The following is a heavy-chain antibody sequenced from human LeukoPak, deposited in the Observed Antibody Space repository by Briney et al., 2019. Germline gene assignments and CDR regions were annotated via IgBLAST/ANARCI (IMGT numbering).Heavy chain of an antibody. CDR2: LCRGGDTI. CDR1: VFTFSSYS. CDR3: AGVFGSDDHFDY. J-gene: IGHJ4*02. V-gene: IGHV3-48*02. D-gene: IGHD3-10*02. Sequence: GGSLRLSCAASVFTFSSYSMNWVRQAPGKGLEWVSYLCRGGDTIYYADSVKGRFTISRDNAQNSLYLQMNSLRDEDTAVYYCAGVFGSDDHFDYWGQGTLVTVSS.